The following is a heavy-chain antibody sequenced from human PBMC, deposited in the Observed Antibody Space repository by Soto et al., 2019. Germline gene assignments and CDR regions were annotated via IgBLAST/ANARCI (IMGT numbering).Heavy chain of an antibody. J-gene: IGHJ4*02. V-gene: IGHV1-18*01. CDR3: ARDQVGANTLDY. CDR1: GYTFISYG. Sequence: QVQLVQSGDEVTKPGASVKVSCKASGYTFISYGISWVRQAPGQGLEWMGWISPYNVNTNYAQNLQGRVTMTTDTSTSTAYMELRSLRSDYTAVYFCARDQVGANTLDYWGQGTLVTVSS. D-gene: IGHD1-26*01. CDR2: ISPYNVNT.